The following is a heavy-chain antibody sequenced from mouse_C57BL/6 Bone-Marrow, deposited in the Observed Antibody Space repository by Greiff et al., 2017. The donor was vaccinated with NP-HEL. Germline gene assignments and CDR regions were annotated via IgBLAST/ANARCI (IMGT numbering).Heavy chain of an antibody. D-gene: IGHD1-1*01. CDR1: GYTFTDYN. CDR2: INPNNGGT. V-gene: IGHV1-18*01. Sequence: VQLQQSGPELVKPGASVKIPCKASGYTFTDYNMDWVKQSHGKSLEWIGDINPNNGGTIYNQKFKGKATLTVDKSSSTAYMELRSLTSEDTAVYYCARTGDYYGSSYDWYFDVWGTGTTVTVSA. CDR3: ARTGDYYGSSYDWYFDV. J-gene: IGHJ1*03.